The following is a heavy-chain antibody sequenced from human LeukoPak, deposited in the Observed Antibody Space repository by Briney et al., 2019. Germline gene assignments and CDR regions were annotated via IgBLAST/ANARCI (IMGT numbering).Heavy chain of an antibody. CDR2: IYYSGST. V-gene: IGHV4-31*03. D-gene: IGHD6-6*01. Sequence: SETLSLTCTVSGGSISSGGYYWSWIRQHPGKGLEWIGYIYYSGSTYYNPSLKSRVTISVDTSKNLFSLKLSSVTAADTAVYYCARLSSTGAKRYYYYYYYMDVWGKGTTVTVSS. CDR3: ARLSSTGAKRYYYYYYYMDV. J-gene: IGHJ6*03. CDR1: GGSISSGGYY.